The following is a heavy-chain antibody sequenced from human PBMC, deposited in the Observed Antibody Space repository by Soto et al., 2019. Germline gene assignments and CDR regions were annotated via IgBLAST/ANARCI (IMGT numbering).Heavy chain of an antibody. CDR3: ARTPIVVVGYYYYYMDV. CDR1: GGSISSGGYY. Sequence: SETLSLTCTVSGGSISSGGYYWSWIRQHPGKGLEWIGYIYYSGSTYYNPSLKSRVTISVDTSKNQFSLKLSSVTAADTAVYYCARTPIVVVGYYYYYMDVWGKGTTVTVS. J-gene: IGHJ6*03. CDR2: IYYSGST. D-gene: IGHD2-15*01. V-gene: IGHV4-31*03.